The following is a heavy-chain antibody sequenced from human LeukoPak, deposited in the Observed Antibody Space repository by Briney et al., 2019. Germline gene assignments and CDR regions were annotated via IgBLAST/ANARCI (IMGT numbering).Heavy chain of an antibody. V-gene: IGHV3-30-3*01. J-gene: IGHJ4*02. CDR1: GFTVSSNY. CDR3: ARDPESSSFFDY. D-gene: IGHD6-6*01. Sequence: GGSLRLSCAASGFTVSSNYMSWVRQAPGKGLEWVAVISYDGSNKYYADSVKGRFTISRDNSKNTLYLQMNSLRAEDTAVYYCARDPESSSFFDYWGQGTLVTVSS. CDR2: ISYDGSNK.